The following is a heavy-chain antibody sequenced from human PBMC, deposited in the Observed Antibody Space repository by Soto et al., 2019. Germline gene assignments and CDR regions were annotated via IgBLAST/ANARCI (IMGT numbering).Heavy chain of an antibody. Sequence: QVQLVQSGAEVKQPGSSVKVSCKASGGTFSSYTISWVRQAPGQGLEWMGRIIPILGIANYAQKFQGRVTITADKSTSTAYMERSSLRSEDTAVYYCARDSYYDSSGTRGLDIWGQGTMVTVSS. D-gene: IGHD3-22*01. V-gene: IGHV1-69*08. CDR2: IIPILGIA. J-gene: IGHJ3*02. CDR3: ARDSYYDSSGTRGLDI. CDR1: GGTFSSYT.